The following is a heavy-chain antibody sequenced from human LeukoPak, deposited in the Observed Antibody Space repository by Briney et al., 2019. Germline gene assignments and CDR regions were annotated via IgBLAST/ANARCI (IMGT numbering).Heavy chain of an antibody. CDR1: GYTFTGCY. V-gene: IGHV1-2*02. Sequence: GASVKVSCRASGYTFTGCYMHWVRQAPGQGLEWMGWINPNSGGTGCAQKFQGRVTVARDTSIGTAYMELSRLRSDDTAVYYCARATISGSWPLFDYWGQGTLVTVSS. CDR3: ARATISGSWPLFDY. D-gene: IGHD6-13*01. J-gene: IGHJ4*02. CDR2: INPNSGGT.